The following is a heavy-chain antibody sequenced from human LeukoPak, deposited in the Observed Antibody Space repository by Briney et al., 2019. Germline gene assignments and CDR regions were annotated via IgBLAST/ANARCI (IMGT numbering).Heavy chain of an antibody. CDR2: ISSSGTTI. J-gene: IGHJ4*02. CDR3: ARDRLTLVRGVFFDS. CDR1: GFTFSNYN. V-gene: IGHV3-48*02. Sequence: GGSLRLSCVGSGFTFSNYNMNWVRQAPGKGPEWVSYISSSGTTIYYADSVKGRFTVSRDNAKNSLYLQMNSLTEDDTAIYYCARDRLTLVRGVFFDSWGQGTLVTV. D-gene: IGHD3-10*01.